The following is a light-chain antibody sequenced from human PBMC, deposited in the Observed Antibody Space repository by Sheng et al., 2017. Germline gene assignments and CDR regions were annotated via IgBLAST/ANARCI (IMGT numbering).Light chain of an antibody. Sequence: SHELTQPSSVSVSPGQTVRLTCSGHLLSKKYARWFQQKPGQAPVLMIYKDTERPSGIPERFXGSTSETTITLTIRGAQAEDEADYYCFSASDNGLWVFGGGTKLTVL. V-gene: IGLV3-27*01. CDR3: FSASDNGLWV. J-gene: IGLJ3*02. CDR2: KDT. CDR1: LLSKKY.